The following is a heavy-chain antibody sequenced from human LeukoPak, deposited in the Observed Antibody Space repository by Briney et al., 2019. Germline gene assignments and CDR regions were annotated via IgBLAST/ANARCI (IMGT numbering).Heavy chain of an antibody. CDR3: ARGFYVWGSYRSPPFDY. CDR1: GYTFTGYY. V-gene: IGHV1-2*02. J-gene: IGHJ4*02. CDR2: XXPNSGGT. Sequence: GASVKVSCKASGYTFTGYYMHWVRQAPGQGLEXXXXXXPNSGGTNYAQKFQGRVTMTRDTSISTAYMELSRLRSDDTAVYYCARGFYVWGSYRSPPFDYWGRGTLVTVSS. D-gene: IGHD3-16*02.